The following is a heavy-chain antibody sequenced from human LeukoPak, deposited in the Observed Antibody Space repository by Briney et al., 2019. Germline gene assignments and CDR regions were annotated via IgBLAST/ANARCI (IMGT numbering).Heavy chain of an antibody. CDR3: ARRLTQYDCFDP. J-gene: IGHJ5*02. CDR1: GDSVSSNSAA. D-gene: IGHD2-2*01. CDR2: TYYRSKWYN. V-gene: IGHV6-1*01. Sequence: SQTLSLTCAISGDSVSSNSAAWNWIRQSPSRGLEWLGRTYYRSKWYNDYAVSVRGRITVNPDTSKNQFSLHLNSVTPEDTAVYYCARRLTQYDCFDPWGQGILVTVSS.